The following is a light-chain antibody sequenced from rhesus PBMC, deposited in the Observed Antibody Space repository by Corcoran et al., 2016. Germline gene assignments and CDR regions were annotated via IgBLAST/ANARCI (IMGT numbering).Light chain of an antibody. CDR2: KAS. V-gene: IGKV1-74*01. CDR1: ENVNKY. J-gene: IGKJ1*01. Sequence: DIQMTQSPSSLSASVVDRVTITCRASENVNKYLDWYQQKPGKAPKLLIYKASTLHFGAPSRFSGIGSGTDYTFPISSLQPEDVATYYCQHVYGAQCTFGQGAKVDIK. CDR3: QHVYGAQCT.